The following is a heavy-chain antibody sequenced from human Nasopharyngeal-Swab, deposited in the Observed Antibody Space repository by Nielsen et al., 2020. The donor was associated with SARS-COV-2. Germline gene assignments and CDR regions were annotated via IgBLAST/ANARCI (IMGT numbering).Heavy chain of an antibody. J-gene: IGHJ6*04. CDR2: ISSSGSTI. CDR1: GFTFSDYY. V-gene: IGHV3-11*01. Sequence: GESLKISCAASGFTFSDYYMSWIRQAPGKGLEWVSYISSSGSTIYYADSVKGRFTISRDNAKNSLYLQMNSLRAEDTAVYYCARDYPIIYYYDSGGYLALDVWGKGTTVTVSS. D-gene: IGHD3-22*01. CDR3: ARDYPIIYYYDSGGYLALDV.